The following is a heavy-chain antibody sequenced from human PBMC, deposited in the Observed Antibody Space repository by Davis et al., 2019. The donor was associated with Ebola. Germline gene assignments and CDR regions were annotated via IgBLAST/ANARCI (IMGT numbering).Heavy chain of an antibody. Sequence: SDPLSLTFALYGASFSGYYWSWIGQPPGKGLGWIVEINHSGSTNYNPSLKSRVTISVDKYKNQFSLKLSSVTAADTAVYYCARGGGWLVRDYWGQGTLVTVSS. CDR3: ARGGGWLVRDY. D-gene: IGHD6-19*01. J-gene: IGHJ4*02. CDR1: GASFSGYY. V-gene: IGHV4-34*01. CDR2: INHSGST.